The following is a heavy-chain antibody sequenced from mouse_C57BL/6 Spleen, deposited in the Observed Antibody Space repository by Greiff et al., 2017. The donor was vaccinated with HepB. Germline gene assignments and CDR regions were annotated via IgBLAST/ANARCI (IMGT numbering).Heavy chain of an antibody. Sequence: VQLQQSGAELARPGASVKLSCKASGYTFTSYGISWVKQRTGQGLEWIGEIYPRSGNTYYNEKFKGKATLTADKSSSTAYMELGSLTSEDSAVYFCARYGVLVEYDGGFAYWGQGTLVTVSA. CDR3: ARYGVLVEYDGGFAY. D-gene: IGHD2-14*01. J-gene: IGHJ3*01. CDR2: IYPRSGNT. CDR1: GYTFTSYG. V-gene: IGHV1-81*01.